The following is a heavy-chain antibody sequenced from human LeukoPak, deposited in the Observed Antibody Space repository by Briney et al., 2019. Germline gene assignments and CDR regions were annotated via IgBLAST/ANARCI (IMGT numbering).Heavy chain of an antibody. Sequence: GGSLRLSCAASGFTFSSYGMHWVRQAPGKGLEWVAFIRYDGSNKYYADSVKGRFTISRDNSKNTLYLQMNSLRAEDTAVYYCAKDKTYCSGGSCYGLRYYFDYWGQGTLVTVSS. CDR1: GFTFSSYG. J-gene: IGHJ4*02. V-gene: IGHV3-30*02. D-gene: IGHD2-15*01. CDR2: IRYDGSNK. CDR3: AKDKTYCSGGSCYGLRYYFDY.